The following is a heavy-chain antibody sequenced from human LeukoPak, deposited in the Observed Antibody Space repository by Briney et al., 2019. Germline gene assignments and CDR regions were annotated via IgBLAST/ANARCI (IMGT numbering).Heavy chain of an antibody. J-gene: IGHJ4*02. CDR2: IYSGAST. D-gene: IGHD2-15*01. V-gene: IGHV3-53*01. CDR3: ARVLLGYYFEY. CDR1: GFTVSSNY. Sequence: GGSLRLSCAASGFTVSSNYMSWVRQAPGKGLEWVSVIYSGASTYYADSVKGRFTISRDNSKNTLFLQMNSLRAEDTAVYYCARVLLGYYFEYWGQGTLVTVSS.